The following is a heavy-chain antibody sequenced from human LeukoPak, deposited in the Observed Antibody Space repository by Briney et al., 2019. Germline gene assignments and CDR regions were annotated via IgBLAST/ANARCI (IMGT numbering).Heavy chain of an antibody. D-gene: IGHD4-17*01. CDR1: GGSFSGYY. Sequence: PSETLSLTCAVYGGSFSGYYWSWIRQPPGKGLEWIGEINHSGSTNYNPSLKSRVTISVDTSKNQFSLELSSVTAADTAVYYCARLRLSATVTRFDYWGQGTLVTVSS. CDR2: INHSGST. J-gene: IGHJ4*02. V-gene: IGHV4-34*01. CDR3: ARLRLSATVTRFDY.